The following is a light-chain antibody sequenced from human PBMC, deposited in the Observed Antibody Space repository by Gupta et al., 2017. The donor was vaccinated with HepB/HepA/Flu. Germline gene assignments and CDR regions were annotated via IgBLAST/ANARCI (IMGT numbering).Light chain of an antibody. J-gene: IGKJ2*03. CDR3: HQHGYSPYS. V-gene: IGKV3-20*01. CDR1: QSVSTSY. CDR2: GTY. Sequence: EIVFTQSPGTLSLSPGEGATLPCRASQSVSTSYLAWYQQKPGQAPRLLIYGTYTRATGIPDRFSGSGSGTDFSLTISRLDPDDFAVYHCHQHGYSPYSFGQGTKLEMK.